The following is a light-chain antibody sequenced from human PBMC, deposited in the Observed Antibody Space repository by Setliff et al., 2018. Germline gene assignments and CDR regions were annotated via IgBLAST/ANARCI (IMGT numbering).Light chain of an antibody. Sequence: ALTQPASVSGSPGQSVTISCTGTNNDVGAYNYVSWYQQHPGKAPKFMIYDVSKRSSGASDRFSGSKSGNTASLTISGLQTEDEADYYCCSYAGSYTLIFGGGTKVTVL. CDR2: DVS. CDR1: NNDVGAYNY. V-gene: IGLV2-11*01. CDR3: CSYAGSYTLI. J-gene: IGLJ2*01.